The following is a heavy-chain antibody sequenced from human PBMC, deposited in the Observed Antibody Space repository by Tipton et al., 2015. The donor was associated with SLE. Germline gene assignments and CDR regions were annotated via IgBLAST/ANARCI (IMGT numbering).Heavy chain of an antibody. CDR3: ARGGSSSGYFQH. D-gene: IGHD6-6*01. CDR2: IYYSGST. J-gene: IGHJ1*01. V-gene: IGHV4-39*07. Sequence: LRLSCTVSGGSISSSSYYWGWIRQPPGKGLEWIGSIYYSGSTYYNPSLKSRVTISVDTSKNQFSLKLSSVTAADTAVYYCARGGSSSGYFQHWGQGTLVTVSS. CDR1: GGSISSSSYY.